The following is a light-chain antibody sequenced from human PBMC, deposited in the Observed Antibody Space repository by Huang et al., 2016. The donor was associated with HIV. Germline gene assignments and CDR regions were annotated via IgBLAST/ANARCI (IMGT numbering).Light chain of an antibody. Sequence: EVAMTQSPATLSVSPGERATLSCRASQSVRSNLAWYQQRPGPAPRLLIYGASMRATGVPVKFSGSWSGTDFTLSISSLQSEDFAIYYCQRYNDWLSLTFGGGTRVEIK. CDR2: GAS. J-gene: IGKJ4*01. CDR3: QRYNDWLSLT. V-gene: IGKV3-15*01. CDR1: QSVRSN.